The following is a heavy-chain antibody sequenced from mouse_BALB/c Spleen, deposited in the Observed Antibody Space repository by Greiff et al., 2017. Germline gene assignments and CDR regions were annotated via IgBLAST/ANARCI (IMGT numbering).Heavy chain of an antibody. CDR1: GYSITSDYA. D-gene: IGHD4-1*02. Sequence: VQLKESGPGLVKPSQSLSLTCTVTGYSITSDYAWNWIRQFPGNKMGWIGYISYSGSTSYNPSLKSRISITRDTSKNQFFLQLNSVTTEDTATYFCANNWDYFDYWGQGTTLTVSS. V-gene: IGHV3-2*02. J-gene: IGHJ2*01. CDR2: ISYSGST. CDR3: ANNWDYFDY.